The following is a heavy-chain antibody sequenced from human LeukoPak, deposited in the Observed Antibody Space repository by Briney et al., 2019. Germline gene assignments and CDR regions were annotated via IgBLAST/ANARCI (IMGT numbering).Heavy chain of an antibody. V-gene: IGHV4-4*02. D-gene: IGHD2-2*01. J-gene: IGHJ6*02. CDR3: ARGDCSSASCYGVLRGMDV. CDR1: GGSISSSNW. CDR2: IYHSGST. Sequence: SGTLSLTCAVSGGSISSSNWWSWVRQSPGKGLEWIGEIYHSGSTNYNPSLKSRVSISVDKSKNQFSLRLSSVTAADTAVYYCARGDCSSASCYGVLRGMDVWGQGTTVTVSS.